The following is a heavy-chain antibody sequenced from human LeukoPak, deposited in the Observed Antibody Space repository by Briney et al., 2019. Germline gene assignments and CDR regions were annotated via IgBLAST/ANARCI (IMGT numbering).Heavy chain of an antibody. V-gene: IGHV1-69*05. CDR1: GGTFSSYA. CDR3: ARDGTLDSSGYYY. CDR2: IIPIFGTA. Sequence: ASVKVSCKASGGTFSSYAISWVRQAPGQGLEWMGGIIPIFGTANYAQKFQGRVTMTTDTSTSTTYMELRSLRSDDTAVYYCARDGTLDSSGYYYWGQGTLVTVSS. J-gene: IGHJ4*02. D-gene: IGHD3-22*01.